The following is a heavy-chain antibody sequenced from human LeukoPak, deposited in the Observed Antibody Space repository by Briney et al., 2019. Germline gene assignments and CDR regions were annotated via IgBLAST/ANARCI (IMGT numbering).Heavy chain of an antibody. V-gene: IGHV3-30*03. CDR2: ISYDGSNK. CDR3: AYPCIIAVAAPDY. CDR1: GFTFSSFG. J-gene: IGHJ4*02. Sequence: PGGSLRLSCAASGFTFSSFGMHWARQAPGKGLEWVAVISYDGSNKYYADSVKGRFTISRDNSKNTLYLQMNSLRAEDTAVYYFAYPCIIAVAAPDYWGQGTLVTVSS. D-gene: IGHD6-19*01.